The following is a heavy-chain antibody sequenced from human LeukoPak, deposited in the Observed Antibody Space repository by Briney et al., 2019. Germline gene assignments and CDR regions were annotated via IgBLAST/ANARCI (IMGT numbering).Heavy chain of an antibody. D-gene: IGHD1-26*01. V-gene: IGHV3-30*04. CDR2: ISYDGSNK. Sequence: GGSLRLSCAASEFTFGSYAMNWVRQAPGKGLEWVAVISYDGSNKYYADSVRGRFTISRDNSKNTLYLQMNSLRAEDTAVYYCARERGRGRDSPWFDYWGQGTLVTVSS. CDR3: ARERGRGRDSPWFDY. CDR1: EFTFGSYA. J-gene: IGHJ4*02.